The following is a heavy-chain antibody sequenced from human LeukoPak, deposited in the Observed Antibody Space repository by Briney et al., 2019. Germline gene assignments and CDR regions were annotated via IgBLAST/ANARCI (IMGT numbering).Heavy chain of an antibody. D-gene: IGHD2-15*01. CDR3: AKGYCSGGSCYAVFDY. Sequence: GGSLRLSCAASGFTFSSYAMSWVRQAPGKGLEWVSAISGSGGSTYYADSVKGRFTISRDNSKNTLYLQMNSLRAEDTAVYYCAKGYCSGGSCYAVFDYWGQGTLVSVSS. CDR2: ISGSGGST. J-gene: IGHJ4*02. V-gene: IGHV3-23*01. CDR1: GFTFSSYA.